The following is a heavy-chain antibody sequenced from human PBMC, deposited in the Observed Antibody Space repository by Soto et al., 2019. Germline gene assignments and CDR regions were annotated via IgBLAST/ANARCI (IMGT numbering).Heavy chain of an antibody. V-gene: IGHV3-21*01. CDR3: ASSRFLEWLLYPNWFDP. Sequence: VQLVESGGGLVKPGGSLRLSCAASGFTFSSYSMNWVRQAPGKGLEWVSSISSSSSYIYYADSVKGRFTISRDNAKNSLYLQMNSLRAEDTAVYYCASSRFLEWLLYPNWFDPWGQGTLVTVSS. J-gene: IGHJ5*02. CDR1: GFTFSSYS. D-gene: IGHD3-3*01. CDR2: ISSSSSYI.